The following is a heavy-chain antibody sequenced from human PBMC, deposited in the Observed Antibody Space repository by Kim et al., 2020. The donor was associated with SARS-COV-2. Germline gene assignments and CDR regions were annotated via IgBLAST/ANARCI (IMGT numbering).Heavy chain of an antibody. V-gene: IGHV4-59*01. Sequence: SETLSLTCTVSGGSISSYYWSWIRQPPGKGLEWIGYIYYSGSTNYNPSLKSRVTISVDTSKNQFSLKLSSVTAADTAVYYCARGRSSSWWGDYWGQGTLVTVSS. J-gene: IGHJ4*02. CDR2: IYYSGST. CDR3: ARGRSSSWWGDY. D-gene: IGHD6-13*01. CDR1: GGSISSYY.